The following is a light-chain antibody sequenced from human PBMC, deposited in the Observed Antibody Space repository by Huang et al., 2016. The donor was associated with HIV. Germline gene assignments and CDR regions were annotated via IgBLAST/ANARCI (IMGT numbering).Light chain of an antibody. CDR3: HQDYDLPPT. J-gene: IGKJ4*01. CDR2: GTS. V-gene: IGKV3D-7*01. CDR1: QTVSSTS. Sequence: ETVMTQSPATLSLTPGERATLSCRASQTVSSTSLSWYQQKPGQAPRLLIHGTSTRATDIPAKFSGSGSGTDFTLTISSLQPEDFAVYYCHQDYDLPPTFGGGTSVEIK.